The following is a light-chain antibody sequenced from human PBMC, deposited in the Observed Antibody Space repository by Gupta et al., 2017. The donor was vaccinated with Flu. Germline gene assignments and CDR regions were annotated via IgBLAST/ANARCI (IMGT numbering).Light chain of an antibody. V-gene: IGKV2-28*01. CDR1: QRHMDSNGYNY. J-gene: IGKJ1*01. CDR3: MQAIQTPT. Sequence: PLSQGEPASSKCRESQRHMDSNGYNYLDWYRQKGGQSPQLMIYLGTKRAGGVDERIRGSGSGTDFTLKSSREEAEDVGVYYWMQAIQTPTFGQGTKVEIK. CDR2: LGT.